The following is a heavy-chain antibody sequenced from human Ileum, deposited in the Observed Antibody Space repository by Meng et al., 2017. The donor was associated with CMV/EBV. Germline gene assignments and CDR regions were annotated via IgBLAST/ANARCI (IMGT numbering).Heavy chain of an antibody. CDR2: IRSKANGYAT. CDR3: RGTGTPQDFLDY. Sequence: EGHAGGAWGALVQPWGPLKLSCVASGFHFSDSSMHCVRQASGKGLVWIGRIRSKANGYATSYAASLQGRFTISRDDSKNMMYLQMNSLKTEDTAVYYCRGTGTPQDFLDYWGQGTLVTGSS. J-gene: IGHJ4*02. V-gene: IGHV3-73*01. CDR1: GFHFSDSS. D-gene: IGHD1-7*01.